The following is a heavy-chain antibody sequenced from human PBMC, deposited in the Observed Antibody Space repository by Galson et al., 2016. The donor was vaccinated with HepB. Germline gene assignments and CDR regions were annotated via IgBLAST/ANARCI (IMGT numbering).Heavy chain of an antibody. V-gene: IGHV3-7*01. CDR3: ARDPGLDGSGWYYFDL. CDR2: IKHDGRQT. D-gene: IGHD6-19*01. CDR1: SFTFSNYW. Sequence: SMRLSGAASSFTFSNYWMNWVRQAPGKGLEWVANIKHDGRQTYYVGSVKGRFTISRDNARNSLYLQMDSLRAEDTAVYYCARDPGLDGSGWYYFDLWCQGTLVTVSS. J-gene: IGHJ4*02.